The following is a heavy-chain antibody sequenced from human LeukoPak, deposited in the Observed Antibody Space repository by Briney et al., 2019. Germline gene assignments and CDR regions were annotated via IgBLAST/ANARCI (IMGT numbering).Heavy chain of an antibody. D-gene: IGHD5-24*01. CDR2: IYTGGST. V-gene: IGHV4-4*07. J-gene: IGHJ4*02. Sequence: PSETLSLTCTVSGGSISSYYWNWIRQPAGKGLEWVGRIYTGGSTNYNPSLKIRVTMLVDTSKNQFSLKLSSVTAADTAVYYCAREEMATIDYWGQGTLVTVSS. CDR3: AREEMATIDY. CDR1: GGSISSYY.